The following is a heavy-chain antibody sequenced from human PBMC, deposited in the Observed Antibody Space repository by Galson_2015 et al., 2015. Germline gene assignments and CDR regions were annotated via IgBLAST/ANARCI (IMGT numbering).Heavy chain of an antibody. CDR2: IYKPGST. CDR3: ARIPIAVAGSWMYYFDY. CDR1: GVSISNYH. V-gene: IGHV4-59*12. J-gene: IGHJ4*02. Sequence: LSLTCTVSGVSISNYHWNWIRQPPGTGLEWIGYIYKPGSTNYNPSLKSRVTMSLDTSKNQFYLKLTSVTAADTAVYYCARIPIAVAGSWMYYFDYWGQGTLVSVSS. D-gene: IGHD6-19*01.